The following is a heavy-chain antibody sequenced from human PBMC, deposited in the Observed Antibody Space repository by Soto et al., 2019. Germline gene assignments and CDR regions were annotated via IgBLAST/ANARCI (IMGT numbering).Heavy chain of an antibody. J-gene: IGHJ6*02. CDR3: ARPGMTTVTNRYGMDV. V-gene: IGHV5-10-1*01. D-gene: IGHD4-4*01. CDR1: GYSFTSYW. CDR2: IDPSDSYT. Sequence: PGESLKISCKGSGYSFTSYWISWVRQMPGKGLEWMGRIDPSDSYTNYSPSFQGHVTISADKSISTAYLQWSSLKASDTAMYYCARPGMTTVTNRYGMDVWGQGTTVTVSS.